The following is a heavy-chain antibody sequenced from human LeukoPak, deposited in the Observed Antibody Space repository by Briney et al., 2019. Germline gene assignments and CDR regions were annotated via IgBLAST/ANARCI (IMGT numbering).Heavy chain of an antibody. Sequence: GASVPVSCKASGYFFSSYGFSWVRQAPGQGLEWMGWINTYDGNKNYAQKIQGRVTMATDTSTSTAYMELRSLRSDDSAVYFCARIEEPHLQYYFDYWGQGTLVTVSS. D-gene: IGHD1-26*01. CDR3: ARIEEPHLQYYFDY. CDR1: GYFFSSYG. CDR2: INTYDGNK. V-gene: IGHV1-18*01. J-gene: IGHJ4*02.